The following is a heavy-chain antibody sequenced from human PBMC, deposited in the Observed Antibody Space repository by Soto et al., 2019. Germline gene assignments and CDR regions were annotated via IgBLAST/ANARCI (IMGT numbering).Heavy chain of an antibody. CDR3: AKIVVGPSRHIDF. CDR2: ISYDGSNK. D-gene: IGHD2-15*01. J-gene: IGHJ4*02. V-gene: IGHV3-30*18. CDR1: GFTFSSYG. Sequence: GGSLRLSCAASGFTFSSYGMHWVRQAPGKGLEWVAVISYDGSNKYYADSVKGRFTISRDNSKNTLYLQMNSLRAEDTAVYYCAKIVVGPSRHIDFSGQGTLVTVSS.